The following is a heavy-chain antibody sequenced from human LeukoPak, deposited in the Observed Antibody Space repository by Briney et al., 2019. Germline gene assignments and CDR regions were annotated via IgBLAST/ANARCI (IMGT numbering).Heavy chain of an antibody. CDR3: ASLFGVVNSFDY. V-gene: IGHV4-61*02. Sequence: TLSLTCTVSGGSISSGSYYWSWIRQPAGKGLEWIGRIYTSGSTNYNPSLKSRVTISVDTSKNQFPLKLSSVTAADTAVYYCASLFGVVNSFDYWGQGTLVTVSS. CDR1: GGSISSGSYY. D-gene: IGHD3-3*01. CDR2: IYTSGST. J-gene: IGHJ4*02.